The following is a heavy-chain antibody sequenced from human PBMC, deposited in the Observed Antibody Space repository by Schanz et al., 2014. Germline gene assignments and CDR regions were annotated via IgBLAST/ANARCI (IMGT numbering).Heavy chain of an antibody. D-gene: IGHD5-12*01. J-gene: IGHJ6*02. V-gene: IGHV1-3*01. CDR1: GYTFTSYS. CDR3: ARDLTVDTGYVVHYYYDGMDV. CDR2: INVGNGNM. Sequence: QVQLVQSGAEVKKPGASVKVSCKASGYTFTSYSIHWVRQAPGQGLEWMGWINVGNGNMKYSQKFQGRVTITRDTSASTAYMELTSLRSEDTAVYFCARDLTVDTGYVVHYYYDGMDVWGQGTTXTVSS.